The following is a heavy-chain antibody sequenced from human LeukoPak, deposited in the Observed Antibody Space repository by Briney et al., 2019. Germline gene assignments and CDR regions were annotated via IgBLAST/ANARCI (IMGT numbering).Heavy chain of an antibody. J-gene: IGHJ4*02. V-gene: IGHV1-2*02. CDR1: GYTFIAYY. CDR2: INPNTAGT. D-gene: IGHD2-15*01. CDR3: AKNDGYCSSGACYRFDY. Sequence: ASVKVSCKAAGYTFIAYYIHWVRQAPGQGLEWMGCINPNTAGTKYVQKFQGRVTMTRDTSISTAYMELSNLTSDDTATYYCAKNDGYCSSGACYRFDYGGQGTLVSVSS.